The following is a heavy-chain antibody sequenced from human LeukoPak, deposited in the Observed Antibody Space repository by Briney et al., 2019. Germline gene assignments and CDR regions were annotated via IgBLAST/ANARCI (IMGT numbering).Heavy chain of an antibody. Sequence: PGGSLRLSCAASGFTFSSYSMNWVRQAPGKGLEWVSSISSSSSYIYYADSVKGQFTISRDNAKNSLYLQMNSLRAEDTAVYYCARDSLDQTGLDYWGQGTLVTVSS. V-gene: IGHV3-21*01. J-gene: IGHJ4*02. CDR2: ISSSSSYI. CDR3: ARDSLDQTGLDY. D-gene: IGHD1-14*01. CDR1: GFTFSSYS.